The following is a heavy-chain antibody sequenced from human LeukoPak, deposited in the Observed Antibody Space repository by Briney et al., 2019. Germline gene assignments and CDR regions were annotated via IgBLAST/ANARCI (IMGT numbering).Heavy chain of an antibody. CDR3: ARHITQVYYYYGMDV. J-gene: IGHJ6*02. V-gene: IGHV4-34*01. Sequence: PSETLSLTCAVYGGSFSGYYWSWIRQPPGKGLEWIGEINHSGSTNYNPSLKSRVTISVDTSKNQISLKLSSVTAADTAVYYCARHITQVYYYYGMDVWGQGTTVTVSS. D-gene: IGHD3-16*01. CDR2: INHSGST. CDR1: GGSFSGYY.